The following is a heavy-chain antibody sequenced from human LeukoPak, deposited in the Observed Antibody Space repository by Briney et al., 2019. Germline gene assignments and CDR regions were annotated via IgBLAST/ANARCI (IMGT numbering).Heavy chain of an antibody. V-gene: IGHV4-39*01. D-gene: IGHD4-17*01. Sequence: SETLSLTCTVSGGSISSSSYYWGWIRQPPGKGLEWIGSIYYTGNTYYNASLKSRVSISVDTSKNQFSLKLSSVTAADTAVYYCARHTPTVTLDYWGQGTTVTVSS. CDR2: IYYTGNT. J-gene: IGHJ4*02. CDR3: ARHTPTVTLDY. CDR1: GGSISSSSYY.